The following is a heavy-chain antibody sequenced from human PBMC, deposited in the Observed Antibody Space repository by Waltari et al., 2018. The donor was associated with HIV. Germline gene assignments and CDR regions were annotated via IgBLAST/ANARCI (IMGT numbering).Heavy chain of an antibody. Sequence: EVQLVESGGGLVQPGGSLRLSCAASGFTFSIYWMSWFRQAQGKGLGGGANSKQDGSEKHYEDSLRGRFTISRDNTKNSLYLQMNSLRAEDTAVYYCAKYSGSYWGAHNWFDPWGQGILVTVSS. D-gene: IGHD1-26*01. CDR1: GFTFSIYW. V-gene: IGHV3-7*01. CDR3: AKYSGSYWGAHNWFDP. J-gene: IGHJ5*02. CDR2: SKQDGSEK.